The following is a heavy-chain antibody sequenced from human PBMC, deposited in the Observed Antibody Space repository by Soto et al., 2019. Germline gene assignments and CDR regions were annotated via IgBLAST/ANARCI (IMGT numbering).Heavy chain of an antibody. Sequence: QVQLVQSGAEVKKPGASVRVSCKAAGCTFTTYYMHWVRQAPGQGLEWMGVIDPTHGSTTYAQKFQGRVTMTSDTSTNTVYMELSSLKSEDTAVYYCARVPYDTTGYYAFWGQGTLVTVSS. CDR2: IDPTHGST. J-gene: IGHJ4*02. CDR1: GCTFTTYY. D-gene: IGHD3-22*01. CDR3: ARVPYDTTGYYAF. V-gene: IGHV1-46*01.